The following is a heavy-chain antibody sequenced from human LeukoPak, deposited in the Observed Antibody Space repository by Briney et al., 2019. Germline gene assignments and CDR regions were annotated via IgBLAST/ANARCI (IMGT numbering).Heavy chain of an antibody. Sequence: PSQTLSLTCTVSGGSISSGGYYWSWIRQPPGKGLEWIGYIYYSGSTNYNPSLKSRVTISVDTSKNQFSLKLSSVTAADTAVYYCAGRGSYCSGGSCYFFDPWGQGTLVTVSS. J-gene: IGHJ5*02. CDR2: IYYSGST. D-gene: IGHD2-15*01. CDR1: GGSISSGGYY. CDR3: AGRGSYCSGGSCYFFDP. V-gene: IGHV4-61*08.